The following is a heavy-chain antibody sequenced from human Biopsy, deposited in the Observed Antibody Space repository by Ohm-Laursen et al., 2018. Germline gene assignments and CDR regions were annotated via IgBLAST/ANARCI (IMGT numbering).Heavy chain of an antibody. CDR2: ITHSGYT. CDR3: ASRLYGPNPIDY. J-gene: IGHJ4*02. V-gene: IGHV4-34*01. Sequence: LSCAASGFTFSVYAMHWVRQPPGKGLEWIGEITHSGYTNYNPSLKSRVTVSVDTSKNQFSLKLSSVTAADTAVYYCASRLYGPNPIDYWGQGTLVTVSS. D-gene: IGHD2-8*01. CDR1: GFTFSVYA.